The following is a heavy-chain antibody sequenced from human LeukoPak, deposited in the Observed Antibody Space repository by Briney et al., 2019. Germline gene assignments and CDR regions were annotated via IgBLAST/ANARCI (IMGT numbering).Heavy chain of an antibody. V-gene: IGHV1-18*01. Sequence: ASVKVSCKASGYTFTSYGISWVRQAPGQGLEWMGWISAYNGNTNYAQKLQGRVTMTTDTSTSTAYMELRSLRSDDTAVYYCARDRHYYDRSGYPDYWGQGTLVTVSS. D-gene: IGHD3-22*01. CDR2: ISAYNGNT. J-gene: IGHJ4*02. CDR3: ARDRHYYDRSGYPDY. CDR1: GYTFTSYG.